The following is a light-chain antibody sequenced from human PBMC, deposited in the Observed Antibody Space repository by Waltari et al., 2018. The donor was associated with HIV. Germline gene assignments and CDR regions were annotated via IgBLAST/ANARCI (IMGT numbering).Light chain of an antibody. CDR3: QQRSNWPIT. CDR2: GAS. V-gene: IGKV3-11*01. Sequence: EFVLTQSPATLSLSPGERATLSCRASQSFSSYLAWYQQKPVQAPRLLMYGASSRATGIPARFSGSGSGTDFTLTISSLEPGDFAVYYCQQRSNWPITFGQGTRLEIK. J-gene: IGKJ5*01. CDR1: QSFSSY.